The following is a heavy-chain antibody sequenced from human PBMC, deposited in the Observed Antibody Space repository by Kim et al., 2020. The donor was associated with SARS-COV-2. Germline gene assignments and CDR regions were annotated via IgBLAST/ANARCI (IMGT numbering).Heavy chain of an antibody. Sequence: GGTMLAQKFQGRVTMTRDTSISTAYMELSRLRSDDTAVYYCAPGWGIYRYQFDYWGQGTLVTVSS. V-gene: IGHV1-2*02. J-gene: IGHJ4*02. CDR2: GGT. CDR3: APGWGIYRYQFDY. D-gene: IGHD3-16*02.